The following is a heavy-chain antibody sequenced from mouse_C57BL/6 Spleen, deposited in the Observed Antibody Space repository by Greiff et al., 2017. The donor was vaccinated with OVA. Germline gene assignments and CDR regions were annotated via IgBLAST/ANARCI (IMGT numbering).Heavy chain of an antibody. CDR3: ASRNPYYYGSSWDY. CDR2: ILPGSGST. J-gene: IGHJ2*01. CDR1: GYTFTGYW. Sequence: VQLQQSGAELLKPGASVKLSCKATGYTFTGYWIEWVKQRPGHGLEWIGEILPGSGSTNYNEKFKGKATFTADTSSNTAYMQLSSLTTEDSAIYYCASRNPYYYGSSWDYWGQGTTLTVSS. V-gene: IGHV1-9*01. D-gene: IGHD1-1*01.